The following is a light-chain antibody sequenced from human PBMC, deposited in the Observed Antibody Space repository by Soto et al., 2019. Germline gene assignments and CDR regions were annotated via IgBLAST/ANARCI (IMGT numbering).Light chain of an antibody. V-gene: IGKV3-15*01. CDR1: QSISNN. Sequence: EIVMTQSPATLPVSPGERSTLSFRTSQSISNNLAWYQQKPGQAPSLLIFGASTRATGIPARFSGSGSGTDFTLTIGSLQSEDFALYYCQQYNNWPRTFGQGTKVDI. J-gene: IGKJ1*01. CDR3: QQYNNWPRT. CDR2: GAS.